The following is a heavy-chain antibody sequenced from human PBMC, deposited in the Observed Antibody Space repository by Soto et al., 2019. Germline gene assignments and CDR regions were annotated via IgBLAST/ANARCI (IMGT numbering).Heavy chain of an antibody. D-gene: IGHD6-19*01. Sequence: PGGSLRLSCAASGFTFSSYEMNWVRQAPGKGLEWLSYISSSGSTVYYADSVKGRFTISRDNAKNSLYLQMNSLRAEDTAVYYCARLYSSGWIDAFDIWGQGTMVTVSS. J-gene: IGHJ3*02. V-gene: IGHV3-48*03. CDR3: ARLYSSGWIDAFDI. CDR1: GFTFSSYE. CDR2: ISSSGSTV.